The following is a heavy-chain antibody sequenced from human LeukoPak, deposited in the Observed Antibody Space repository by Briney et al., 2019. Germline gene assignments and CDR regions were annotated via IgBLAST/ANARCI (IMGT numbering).Heavy chain of an antibody. V-gene: IGHV3-74*01. D-gene: IGHD2-15*01. CDR1: GFPFSSYW. J-gene: IGHJ4*02. CDR2: INRGGRSA. Sequence: GGSLRPSCLASGFPFSSYWMLWVRHAPGKGLVWGSRINRGGRSASYAESVKGRFAISRDNAKNTLYLQMNSLRAEDTAVYHCARDPGPAGWFDYWGQGTLVTVSS. CDR3: ARDPGPAGWFDY.